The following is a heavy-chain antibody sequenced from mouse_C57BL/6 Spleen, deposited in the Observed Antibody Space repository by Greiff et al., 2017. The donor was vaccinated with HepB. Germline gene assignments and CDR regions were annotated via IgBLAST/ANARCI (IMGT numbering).Heavy chain of an antibody. D-gene: IGHD1-1*01. J-gene: IGHJ2*01. Sequence: QVQLQQSGPELVKPGASVKISCKASGYAFSSSWVNWVKQRPGKGLEWIGRIYPGDGDTNYNGKFKGKATLTADKSSSTAYMQLSSLTSEDSAVYFCAREGITTVGYYFDYWGQGTTLTVSS. CDR3: AREGITTVGYYFDY. V-gene: IGHV1-82*01. CDR2: IYPGDGDT. CDR1: GYAFSSSW.